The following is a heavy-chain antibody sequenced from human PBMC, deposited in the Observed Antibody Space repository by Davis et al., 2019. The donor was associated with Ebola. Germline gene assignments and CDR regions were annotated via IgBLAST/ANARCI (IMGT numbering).Heavy chain of an antibody. J-gene: IGHJ4*02. CDR2: ISSSGGTI. CDR3: ARDAVEYGGSATFFDQ. Sequence: GESLKISCAASGFTVSGNYMSWIRQAPGKRLEWVSYISSSGGTIYYADSVRGRFTISRDNAKNSLYLHMNSLRAEDTAVYYCARDAVEYGGSATFFDQWGQGTLVTVSS. V-gene: IGHV3-11*01. CDR1: GFTVSGNY. D-gene: IGHD4-23*01.